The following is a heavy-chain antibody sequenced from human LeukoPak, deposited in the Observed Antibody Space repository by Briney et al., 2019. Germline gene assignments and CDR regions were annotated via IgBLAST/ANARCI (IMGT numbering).Heavy chain of an antibody. CDR2: INPNSGGT. D-gene: IGHD3-10*01. CDR3: AREALYGSGSYRTFDY. V-gene: IGHV1-2*02. J-gene: IGHJ4*02. Sequence: ASVKVSCKASGYTFTGYYMHWVRQAPGQGLEWMGWINPNSGGTNYAQKFQGRVTMTRDTSISTAYMELSRLRSDDTAVYYCAREALYGSGSYRTFDYWGQGTLVTVSS. CDR1: GYTFTGYY.